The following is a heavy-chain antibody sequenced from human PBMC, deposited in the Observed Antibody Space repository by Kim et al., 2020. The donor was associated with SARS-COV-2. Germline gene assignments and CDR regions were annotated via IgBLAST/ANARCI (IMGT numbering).Heavy chain of an antibody. V-gene: IGHV1-18*01. J-gene: IGHJ6*02. D-gene: IGHD6-13*01. CDR1: GYTFTSYG. CDR3: ARLSAAGTSTYGMDV. Sequence: ASVKVSCKASGYTFTSYGISWVRQAPGQGLEWMGWISAYNGNTNYAQKLQGRVTMTTDTSTSTAYMELRSLRSDDTAVYYCARLSAAGTSTYGMDVWGQGTTVTVSS. CDR2: ISAYNGNT.